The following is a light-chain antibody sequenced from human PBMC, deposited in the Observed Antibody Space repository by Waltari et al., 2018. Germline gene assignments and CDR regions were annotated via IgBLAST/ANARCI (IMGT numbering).Light chain of an antibody. Sequence: QSALTQPRSVSGSPGQSVTISCTGTSSDVGGYNYVSWYQQHPGKAPKLIIYDVTKRPSGVPDRSSGSKSGNTASLTISGLQAEDEADYYCCSYGGSYSFVVFGGGTKLTVL. CDR3: CSYGGSYSFVV. V-gene: IGLV2-11*01. J-gene: IGLJ2*01. CDR1: SSDVGGYNY. CDR2: DVT.